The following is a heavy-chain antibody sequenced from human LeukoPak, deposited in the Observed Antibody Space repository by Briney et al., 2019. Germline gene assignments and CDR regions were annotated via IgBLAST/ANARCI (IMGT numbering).Heavy chain of an antibody. CDR1: GYTLTELS. D-gene: IGHD4-23*01. V-gene: IGHV1-24*01. CDR2: FDPEDGET. J-gene: IGHJ3*02. CDR3: VSRSRGYGGNPMDAFDI. Sequence: GASVKVSCKVSGYTLTELSMHWVRQAPGKGLEWMGGFDPEDGETIYAQKFQGRVTMTEVTSTDTAYMELSSLRSEDTAVYYCVSRSRGYGGNPMDAFDIWGQGTMLTVSS.